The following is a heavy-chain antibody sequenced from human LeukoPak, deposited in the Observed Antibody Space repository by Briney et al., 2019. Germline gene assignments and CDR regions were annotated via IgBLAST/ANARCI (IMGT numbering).Heavy chain of an antibody. V-gene: IGHV1-2*02. CDR2: INPNSGGT. D-gene: IGHD3-22*01. Sequence: ASVKVSCKASGYTFTGYYMHWVRQAPGQGLEWMGWINPNSGGTNYAQKFQDRVTMTTDTSISTAYMELSRLRSDDTAFYYCARDQSYYARSGYYGMDRWGQGTLVTVSS. CDR1: GYTFTGYY. J-gene: IGHJ5*02. CDR3: ARDQSYYARSGYYGMDR.